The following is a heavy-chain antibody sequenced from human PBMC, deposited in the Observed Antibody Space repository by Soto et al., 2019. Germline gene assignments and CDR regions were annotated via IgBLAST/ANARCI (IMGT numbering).Heavy chain of an antibody. CDR1: GFTFSRHA. CDR3: ARTRNGGVADSFDS. V-gene: IGHV3-30*04. J-gene: IGHJ5*01. D-gene: IGHD3-3*01. CDR2: ISRDGSYI. Sequence: GGSLRLSCAASGFTFSRHAIHWVRLTPGRGLEWVLAISRDGSYIYYTDSVKGRFTVSRDNSKNTVFVQMDRLIPDDTALYFCARTRNGGVADSFDSWGQGTRVTVSS.